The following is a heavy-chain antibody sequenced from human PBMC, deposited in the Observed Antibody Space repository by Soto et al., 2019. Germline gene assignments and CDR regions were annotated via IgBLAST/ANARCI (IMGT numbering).Heavy chain of an antibody. D-gene: IGHD5-18*01. CDR2: MKPKSGNT. CDR1: GYTFTNYN. V-gene: IGHV1-8*01. J-gene: IGHJ4*02. CDR3: AGGPYVDTTMIPFDN. Sequence: ASVKVSCKASGYTFTNYNINWVRQASGQGLEWMGWMKPKSGNTGYAQKFQDRVTMTRNTSINTVYMELSSLRSEDTAVYYCAGGPYVDTTMIPFDNWGQGTLVTVSS.